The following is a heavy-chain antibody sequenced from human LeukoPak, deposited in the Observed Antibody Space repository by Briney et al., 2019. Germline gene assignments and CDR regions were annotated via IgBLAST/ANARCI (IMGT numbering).Heavy chain of an antibody. CDR3: AKALFRDIVVVVPADY. J-gene: IGHJ4*02. Sequence: GGSLRLSCAASGFTFSNAWMSWVRQAPGKGLEWVGRIKSKTDGGTTDYAAPVKGRFTISRDDSKNTLYLQMNSLRAEDTAVYYCAKALFRDIVVVVPADYWGQGTLVTVSS. CDR1: GFTFSNAW. CDR2: IKSKTDGGTT. D-gene: IGHD2-15*01. V-gene: IGHV3-15*01.